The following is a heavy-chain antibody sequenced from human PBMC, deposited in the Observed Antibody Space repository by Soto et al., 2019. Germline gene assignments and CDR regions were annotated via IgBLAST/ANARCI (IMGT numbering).Heavy chain of an antibody. CDR3: AKANLNGKGANGY. CDR1: GFTFSSYA. Sequence: EVQLLESGGGLGQPGGSLKLSCAASGFTFSSYAMTWVRQAPGKGLEWVSVISDSGTGTYYADSVKGRFTISRDNSKKTLDLEMNSLRADDTAIYYRAKANLNGKGANGYWGPGALVTVSS. V-gene: IGHV3-23*01. D-gene: IGHD1-26*01. CDR2: ISDSGTGT. J-gene: IGHJ4*02.